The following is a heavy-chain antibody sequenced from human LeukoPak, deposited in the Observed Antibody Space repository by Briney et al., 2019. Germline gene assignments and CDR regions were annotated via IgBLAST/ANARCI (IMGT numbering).Heavy chain of an antibody. V-gene: IGHV4-59*11. D-gene: IGHD2-2*01. J-gene: IGHJ4*02. CDR1: GGSLSGHY. CDR2: IYYTGTT. CDR3: ARFSWGCSTASCYLTN. Sequence: SETLSLTCTVGGGSLSGHYWGWIRQPPGKGLELVGHIYYTGTTFYNPSLNSRVTITLDSSRNQFSLRLTSVIAADTAVYYCARFSWGCSTASCYLTNWGQGALVTVSS.